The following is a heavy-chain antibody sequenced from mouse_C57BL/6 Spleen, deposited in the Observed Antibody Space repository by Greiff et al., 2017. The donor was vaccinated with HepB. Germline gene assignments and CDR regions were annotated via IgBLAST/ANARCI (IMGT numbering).Heavy chain of an antibody. CDR2: ISSGSSTI. D-gene: IGHD1-1*01. J-gene: IGHJ1*03. CDR3: VDYCGGSHWYFGG. Sequence: EVQVVESGGGLVKPGGSLKLSCAASGFTFSDYGMHWVRQAPEKGLEWVAYISSGSSTIYYADTVKGRFTIARDNAKNTLFMKMTSLRSEDTAMYYCVDYCGGSHWYFGGWGTGTTVTVSS. CDR1: GFTFSDYG. V-gene: IGHV5-17*01.